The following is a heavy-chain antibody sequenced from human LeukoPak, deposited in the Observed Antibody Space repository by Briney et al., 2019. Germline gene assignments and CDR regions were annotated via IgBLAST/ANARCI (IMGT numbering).Heavy chain of an antibody. Sequence: SQTLSLTCAISGDSVSSNSAAWNWIRQSPSRGLEWLGRTYYRFKWYNDYAVSVKSRITINADTSKNQFSLHLNSVTPEDTAVYFCARHDYGDSNFDYWGQGTLVTVSS. CDR1: GDSVSSNSAA. V-gene: IGHV6-1*01. J-gene: IGHJ4*02. D-gene: IGHD4-17*01. CDR3: ARHDYGDSNFDY. CDR2: TYYRFKWYN.